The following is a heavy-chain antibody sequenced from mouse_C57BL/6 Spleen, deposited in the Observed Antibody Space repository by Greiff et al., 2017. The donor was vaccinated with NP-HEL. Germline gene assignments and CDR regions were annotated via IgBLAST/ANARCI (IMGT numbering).Heavy chain of an antibody. CDR1: GYTFTSYW. Sequence: QVQLQQPGAELVMPGASVKLSCKASGYTFTSYWMHWVKQRPGQGLEWIGEIDPSDSYTNYNQKFKGKSTLTVDKSSSTAYMQLSSLTSEDSAVYYCARWGGRLYCFDYWGQGTTLTVSS. J-gene: IGHJ2*01. D-gene: IGHD6-1*01. CDR2: IDPSDSYT. CDR3: ARWGGRLYCFDY. V-gene: IGHV1-69*01.